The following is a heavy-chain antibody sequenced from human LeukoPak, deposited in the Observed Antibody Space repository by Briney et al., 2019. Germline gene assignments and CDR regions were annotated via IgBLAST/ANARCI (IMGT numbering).Heavy chain of an antibody. V-gene: IGHV1-46*01. J-gene: IGHJ5*02. CDR3: ARDARHRYCGSTSCYRGWFYP. Sequence: ASVKVSCKASGYSFTGHYMHWVRQAPGQGLEWMGLINPSGSSTLYAQKFQGRVTMTRDMSTTTDYMELSSLRSEDTAVYYCARDARHRYCGSTSCYRGWFYPWGQGTLVTVSS. CDR1: GYSFTGHY. D-gene: IGHD2-2*01. CDR2: INPSGSST.